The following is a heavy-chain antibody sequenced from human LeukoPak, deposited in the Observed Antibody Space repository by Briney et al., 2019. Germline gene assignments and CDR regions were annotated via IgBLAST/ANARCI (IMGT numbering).Heavy chain of an antibody. CDR3: ARDKFRGYFDY. CDR2: IYSGGTT. J-gene: IGHJ4*02. Sequence: PGRSLRLSCAASEFTVSTNYMNRVRQAPGKGLEWVSAIYSGGTTYYADSVKGRFTISRDTSKNTLYLQMNSLRAEDTAVYYCARDKFRGYFDYWGQGTLVTVSS. V-gene: IGHV3-66*01. D-gene: IGHD3-10*01. CDR1: EFTVSTNY.